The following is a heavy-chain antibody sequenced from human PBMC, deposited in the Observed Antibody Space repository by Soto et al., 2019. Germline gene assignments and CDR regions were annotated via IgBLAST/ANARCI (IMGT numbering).Heavy chain of an antibody. CDR3: ASRIAAAGDPYYYFDY. CDR1: GGTFSSYA. V-gene: IGHV1-69*13. J-gene: IGHJ4*02. D-gene: IGHD6-13*01. Sequence: SVKVSCKASGGTFSSYAISWVRQAPGQGLEWMGGIIPIFGTANYAQKFQGRVTITADESTSTAYMELSSLRSEDTAVYYCASRIAAAGDPYYYFDYWGQGTLVTVSS. CDR2: IIPIFGTA.